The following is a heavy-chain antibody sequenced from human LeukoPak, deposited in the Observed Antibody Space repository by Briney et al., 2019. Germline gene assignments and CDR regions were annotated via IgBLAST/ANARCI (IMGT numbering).Heavy chain of an antibody. CDR1: GYTFTGYY. D-gene: IGHD5-18*01. Sequence: GASVKVSCKASGYTFTGYYMRWVRQAPGQGLEWMGWINPNSGGTNYAQKFQGRVTMTRDTSISTAYMELSRLRSDDTAVYYCAAGRDTAMVIGFDYWGQGTLVTVSS. V-gene: IGHV1-2*02. J-gene: IGHJ4*02. CDR2: INPNSGGT. CDR3: AAGRDTAMVIGFDY.